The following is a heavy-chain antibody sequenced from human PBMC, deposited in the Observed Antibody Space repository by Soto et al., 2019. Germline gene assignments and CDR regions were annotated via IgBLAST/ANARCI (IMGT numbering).Heavy chain of an antibody. CDR3: AKGGLISSSPYDFDY. V-gene: IGHV3-23*01. J-gene: IGHJ4*02. Sequence: DVQLLESGGGLVQPGGSLRLSRAASGFTFNNYAMNWVRQAPGTGLEWVSTISGNGGSTYYADSVKGRFTISRDNSKNTLYLQMTSLRAEDTALYYCAKGGLISSSPYDFDYWGQVTLVTVSS. D-gene: IGHD3-16*01. CDR2: ISGNGGST. CDR1: GFTFNNYA.